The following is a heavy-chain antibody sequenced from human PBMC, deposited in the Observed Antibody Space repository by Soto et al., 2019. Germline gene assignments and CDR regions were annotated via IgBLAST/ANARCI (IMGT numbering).Heavy chain of an antibody. CDR1: GFTFSSYW. CDR2: IKQDGSEK. Sequence: GGSLRLSCAASGFTFSSYWMSWVRQAPGKGLEWVANIKQDGSEKYYVDSVKGRFTISRDNAKNSLYLQMNSLRADDTAVYYCARNTVSAAGADYYGLDVWGQGTTVTVSS. V-gene: IGHV3-7*03. CDR3: ARNTVSAAGADYYGLDV. D-gene: IGHD6-13*01. J-gene: IGHJ6*02.